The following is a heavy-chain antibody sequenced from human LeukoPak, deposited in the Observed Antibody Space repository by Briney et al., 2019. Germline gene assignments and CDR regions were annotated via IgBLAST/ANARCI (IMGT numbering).Heavy chain of an antibody. CDR3: VSGDFRF. CDR2: ISEDGTNK. CDR1: GFTFSRYT. Sequence: PGRSLRLSCAVSGFTFSRYTMHWVRQAPGKGLEWVTEISEDGTNKFYAASVKGRFTVSRDNSKNMLLLQMNSLRREDTAVYYCVSGDFRFWGQGTLVTVSS. J-gene: IGHJ4*02. D-gene: IGHD2-21*01. V-gene: IGHV3-30*04.